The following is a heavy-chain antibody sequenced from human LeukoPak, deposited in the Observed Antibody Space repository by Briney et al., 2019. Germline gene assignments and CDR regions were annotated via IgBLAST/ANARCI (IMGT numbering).Heavy chain of an antibody. J-gene: IGHJ6*02. V-gene: IGHV1-18*01. CDR1: GYTFTSYG. CDR3: AREGYYDFWSGASDSYCYGMDV. CDR2: ISAYNGNT. D-gene: IGHD3-3*01. Sequence: GASVKVSCKASGYTFTSYGISWVRQAPGQGLEWMGWISAYNGNTNYAQKLQGRVTMTTDTSTSTAYMELRSLRSDDTAVYYCAREGYYDFWSGASDSYCYGMDVWGQGTTVTVSS.